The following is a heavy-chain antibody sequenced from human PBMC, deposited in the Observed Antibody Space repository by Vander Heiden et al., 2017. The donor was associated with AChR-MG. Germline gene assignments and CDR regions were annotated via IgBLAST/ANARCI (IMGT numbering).Heavy chain of an antibody. V-gene: IGHV1-69*06. CDR3: ARVPLEGYCSSTSCYTWFDP. Sequence: QVQLVQSGAEVKKPGSSVKASCKASGGTFSSYAISGVRQAPGQGLEWMGGIIPIFGTANYAQKFQGRVTITADKSTSTAYMELSSLRSEDTAVYYCARVPLEGYCSSTSCYTWFDPWGQGTLVTVSS. J-gene: IGHJ5*02. D-gene: IGHD2-2*02. CDR1: GGTFSSYA. CDR2: IIPIFGTA.